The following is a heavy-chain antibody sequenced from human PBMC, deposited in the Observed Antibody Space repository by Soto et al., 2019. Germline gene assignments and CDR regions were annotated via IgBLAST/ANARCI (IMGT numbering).Heavy chain of an antibody. J-gene: IGHJ6*02. CDR3: ARHVPAAGYYYGMDV. Sequence: QVQLVQSGAEVKKPGSSVKVSCKASGGTFSSYAISWVRQAPGQGLEWMGGSIPIFGTANYAQKFQGRVTXTXXXSAXTAYMELSSLRSEDTAVYYCARHVPAAGYYYGMDVWGQGTTVTVSS. V-gene: IGHV1-69*05. D-gene: IGHD2-2*01. CDR1: GGTFSSYA. CDR2: SIPIFGTA.